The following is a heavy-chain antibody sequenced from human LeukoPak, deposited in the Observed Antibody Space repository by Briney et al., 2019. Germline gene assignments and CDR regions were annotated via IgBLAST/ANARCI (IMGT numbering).Heavy chain of an antibody. CDR1: GFTFTTFG. CDR2: ISPDGNLE. CDR3: AKINNNDDY. D-gene: IGHD1/OR15-1a*01. V-gene: IGHV3-30*18. J-gene: IGHJ4*02. Sequence: GRSLRLSCAASGFTFTTFGIHWVRQAPGKGLEWVAAISPDGNLEYYTDSVKGRFTISRDNSKNMIYLRMSSLRGEDSALYYCAKINNNDDYWGQGTLVTVSS.